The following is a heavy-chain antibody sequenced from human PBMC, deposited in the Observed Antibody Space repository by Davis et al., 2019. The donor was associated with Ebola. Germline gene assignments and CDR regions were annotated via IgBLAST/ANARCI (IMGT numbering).Heavy chain of an antibody. Sequence: AASVKVSCKASGYTFTSYAMDWVRQAPGQGLEWMGWINTNTGNPTYAQGFTGRFVFPLDTSVSTAYLQISSLKAEDTAVYYCAREGGLWFGELFRPSSGDWFDPWDQGTLVTVSS. J-gene: IGHJ5*02. CDR1: GYTFTSYA. CDR3: AREGGLWFGELFRPSSGDWFDP. D-gene: IGHD3-10*01. V-gene: IGHV7-4-1*02. CDR2: INTNTGNP.